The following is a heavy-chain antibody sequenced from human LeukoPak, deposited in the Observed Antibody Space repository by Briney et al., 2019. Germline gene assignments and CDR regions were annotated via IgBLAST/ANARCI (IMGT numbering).Heavy chain of an antibody. CDR2: IKQDGSEK. V-gene: IGHV3-7*01. Sequence: GGSLRLSCAASAFTFVSYWMSWFRQAPGKGLESVANIKQDGSEKYYVDSVKGRFTISIDNAKNSLHLQINSPRADVTAVSYCARDDYRYGASPAYSGQATLVTVSS. CDR3: ARDDYRYGASPAY. D-gene: IGHD1-26*01. J-gene: IGHJ4*02. CDR1: AFTFVSYW.